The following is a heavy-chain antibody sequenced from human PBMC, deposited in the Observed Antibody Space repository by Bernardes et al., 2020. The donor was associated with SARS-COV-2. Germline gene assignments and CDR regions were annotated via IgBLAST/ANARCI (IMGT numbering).Heavy chain of an antibody. J-gene: IGHJ4*02. CDR2: IYRGGST. D-gene: IGHD6-13*01. CDR3: ARRSASNWSHDC. CDR1: GFTVNTNY. Sequence: GSLRLSCAASGFTVNTNYMSWVRQAPGKGLEWVSVIYRGGSTYYADSVKGRFTISRDNSKNTLYLQMNSLRPEDTAVYYCARRSASNWSHDCWGQGTLVTVSS. V-gene: IGHV3-66*02.